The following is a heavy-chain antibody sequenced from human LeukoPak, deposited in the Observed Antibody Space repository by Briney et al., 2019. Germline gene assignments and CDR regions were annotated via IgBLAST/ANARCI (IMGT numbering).Heavy chain of an antibody. CDR1: GFTFSSYS. V-gene: IGHV3-21*01. J-gene: IGHJ4*02. CDR3: AAGVAAAVDY. CDR2: ISSSSSYI. D-gene: IGHD6-13*01. Sequence: GGSLRLSCAASGFTFSSYSMNWVRKAPGKGLEWVSSISSSSSYIYYADSVKGRFTISRDNAKNSLYLQMNSMRAEDTAVYYCAAGVAAAVDYWGQGTLVTVSS.